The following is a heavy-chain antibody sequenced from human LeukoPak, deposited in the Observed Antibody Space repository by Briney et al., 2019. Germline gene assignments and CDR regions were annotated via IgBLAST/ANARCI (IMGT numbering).Heavy chain of an antibody. J-gene: IGHJ4*02. D-gene: IGHD3-22*01. CDR2: VRPDGREQ. CDR1: GFTFNTYW. CDR3: ARGLDSSGYG. Sequence: GGSLRLSCSASGFTFNTYWMSWVRQAPGKGLQWVANVRPDGREQRYVDSVKGRFTISRDNAKNSLYLQMNSLRAEDTALYYCARGLDSSGYGWGQGTLVTVSS. V-gene: IGHV3-7*03.